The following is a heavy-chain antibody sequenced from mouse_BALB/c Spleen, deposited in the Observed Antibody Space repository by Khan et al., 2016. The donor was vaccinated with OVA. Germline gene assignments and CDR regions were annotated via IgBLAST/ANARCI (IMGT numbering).Heavy chain of an antibody. CDR2: ISSTGST. CDR1: GYSITSEYA. D-gene: IGHD2-2*01. Sequence: EVQLVESGPGLVKPSQSLSLTCTVTGYSITSEYAWNWIRQFPGNKLEWMGYISSTGSTSYNPSLKSRISITRDTSKNQFFLQLKSVTTEDTATSYCARTLYYGYGYALDFWGRGTSVTVSS. V-gene: IGHV3-2*02. J-gene: IGHJ4*01. CDR3: ARTLYYGYGYALDF.